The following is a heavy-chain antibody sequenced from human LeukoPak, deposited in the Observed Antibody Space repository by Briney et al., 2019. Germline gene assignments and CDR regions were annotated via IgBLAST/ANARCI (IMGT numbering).Heavy chain of an antibody. D-gene: IGHD2-15*01. CDR3: ARGGMVAAADY. Sequence: PSETLSLTCAVYGGSFSGYYWSWIRQPPGKGLEWIGEISHSGTTHYTPSLKTRVTISLDTSKNQFSLKLTSVTAADTAVYYCARGGMVAAADYWGQGTLVTVSS. V-gene: IGHV4-34*01. CDR1: GGSFSGYY. J-gene: IGHJ4*02. CDR2: ISHSGTT.